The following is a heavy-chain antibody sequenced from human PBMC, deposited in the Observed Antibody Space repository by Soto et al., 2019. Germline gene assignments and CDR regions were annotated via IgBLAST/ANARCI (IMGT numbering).Heavy chain of an antibody. V-gene: IGHV2-70*11. D-gene: IGHD5-12*01. J-gene: IGHJ6*03. CDR3: ARMLFRRYSGYDFSTVAEDYYYYYMDV. CDR1: GFSLSTSGMC. Sequence: SGPTLVNPTQTLTLTCTFSGFSLSTSGMCVSWIRQPPGKALEWLARIDWDDDKYYSTSLKTRLTISKDTSKNQVVLTMTNMDPVDTATYYCARMLFRRYSGYDFSTVAEDYYYYYMDVWGKGTTVTVS. CDR2: IDWDDDK.